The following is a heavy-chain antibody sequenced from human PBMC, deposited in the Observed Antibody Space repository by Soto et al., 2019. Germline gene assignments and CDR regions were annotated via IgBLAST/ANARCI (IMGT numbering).Heavy chain of an antibody. V-gene: IGHV1-69*02. CDR1: GGTFSSYT. J-gene: IGHJ4*02. CDR3: AMEYCSSTSCYRDY. D-gene: IGHD2-2*02. CDR2: IIPILGIG. Sequence: QVQLVQSGAEVKKPGSSVKVSCKASGGTFSSYTISWVRQAPGQGLEWMGRIIPILGIGNYAQKFQGRVTMTADKSTITAYMELSSMRSEDTAVYYCAMEYCSSTSCYRDYWGQGTLVTVSS.